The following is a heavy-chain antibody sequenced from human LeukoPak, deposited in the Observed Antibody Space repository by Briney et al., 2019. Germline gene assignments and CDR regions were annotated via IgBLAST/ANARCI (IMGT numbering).Heavy chain of an antibody. J-gene: IGHJ4*02. CDR3: NAYDSSGARGGAGFDY. D-gene: IGHD3-22*01. CDR1: GFSFNDAW. Sequence: PGGSLRLSCAASGFSFNDAWMNWVRQAPGKGLEWVGRIKRKTDGETTDYAAPVKGRFTISRDDSKNTLYLQMNSLKTEDTAVFYCNAYDSSGARGGAGFDYWGQGTLVTVSS. CDR2: IKRKTDGETT. V-gene: IGHV3-15*07.